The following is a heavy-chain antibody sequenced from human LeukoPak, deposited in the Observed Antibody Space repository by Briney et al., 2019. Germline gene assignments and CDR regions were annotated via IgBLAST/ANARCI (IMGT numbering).Heavy chain of an antibody. CDR3: ARAYYGSGSYYPYYYYYMDV. V-gene: IGHV1-8*01. CDR2: MNPNSGNT. Sequence: ASVKVSCKASGYTFTSYDINWVRQATGQGLEWMGWMNPNSGNTGYAQKFQGRATMTRNTSISTAYMELSSLRSEDTAVYYCARAYYGSGSYYPYYYYYMDVWGKGTTVTVSS. J-gene: IGHJ6*03. CDR1: GYTFTSYD. D-gene: IGHD3-10*01.